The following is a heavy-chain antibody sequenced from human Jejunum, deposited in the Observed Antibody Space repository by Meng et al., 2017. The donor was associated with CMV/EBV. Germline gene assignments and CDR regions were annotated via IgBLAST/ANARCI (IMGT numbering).Heavy chain of an antibody. CDR1: GYRFANYW. CDR2: IYPGDSDT. Sequence: KSSCKTSGYRFANYWIGWVRQMPGKGLDWIGVIYPGDSDTKYNPSFQGLVTISADTSTNTAYLHWDNVQASDTAIYYCAKQNWGFDYWGQGTLVTVSS. CDR3: AKQNWGFDY. J-gene: IGHJ4*02. D-gene: IGHD3-16*01. V-gene: IGHV5-51*01.